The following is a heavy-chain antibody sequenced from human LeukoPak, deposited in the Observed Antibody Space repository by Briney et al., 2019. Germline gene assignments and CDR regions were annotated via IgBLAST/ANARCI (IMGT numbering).Heavy chain of an antibody. CDR3: TTEYWGSNY. V-gene: IGHV3-15*05. CDR1: GFTFNTYW. Sequence: GGSLRLSCAASGFTFNTYWMHWVRQAPGKGLVWVGLIKSNTNGGTTAYAAPVKGRFTISRDDSKNTLYLQMDSLKTEDTGVYYCTTEYWGSNYWGQGTLVTVSS. CDR2: IKSNTNGGTT. J-gene: IGHJ4*02. D-gene: IGHD7-27*01.